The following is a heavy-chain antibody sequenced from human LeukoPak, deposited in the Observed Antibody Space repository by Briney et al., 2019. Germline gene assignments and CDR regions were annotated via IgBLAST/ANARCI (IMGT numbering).Heavy chain of an antibody. J-gene: IGHJ6*03. D-gene: IGHD6-6*01. CDR3: ARDRSIAARPGGYYMDV. CDR2: IIPIFGTA. Sequence: SVKVSCKASGGTFSSYAISWVRQAPGQGLEWMGGIIPIFGTANYAQKFQGRVTITTDESTSTAYMELSSLRSEDTAVYYCARDRSIAARPGGYYMDVWGKGTTVTVSS. V-gene: IGHV1-69*05. CDR1: GGTFSSYA.